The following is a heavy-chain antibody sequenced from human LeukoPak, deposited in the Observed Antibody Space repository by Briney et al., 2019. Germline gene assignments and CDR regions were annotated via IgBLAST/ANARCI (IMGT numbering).Heavy chain of an antibody. CDR2: ISGSGGST. CDR3: AKVVRGAMVRGVIEPFDY. J-gene: IGHJ4*02. D-gene: IGHD3-10*01. CDR1: GFPFNKYG. V-gene: IGHV3-23*01. Sequence: PGGSLRLSCAASGFPFNKYGMLWVRQAPGKGLEWVSAISGSGGSTYYADSVKGRFTISRDNSKNTLYLQMNSLRAEDTAVYYCAKVVRGAMVRGVIEPFDYWGQGTLVTVSS.